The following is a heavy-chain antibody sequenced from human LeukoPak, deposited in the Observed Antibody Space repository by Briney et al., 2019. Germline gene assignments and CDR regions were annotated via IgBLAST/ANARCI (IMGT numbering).Heavy chain of an antibody. J-gene: IGHJ4*02. D-gene: IGHD6-19*01. CDR3: ASSGAGWSLDY. CDR1: GFTFSHYT. Sequence: GGSRRLSCAASGFTFSHYTMNWVRQAPGKGLEWVASISSNSNYVHYVDSVKGRFTISRDNARNSMSLQMSRLRVEDTAVYYCASSGAGWSLDYWGQGTLVTV. CDR2: ISSNSNYV. V-gene: IGHV3-21*01.